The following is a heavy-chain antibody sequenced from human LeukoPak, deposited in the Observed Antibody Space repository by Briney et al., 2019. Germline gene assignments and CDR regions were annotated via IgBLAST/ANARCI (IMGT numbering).Heavy chain of an antibody. CDR1: GYTFTSYA. CDR2: INTNTGNP. J-gene: IGHJ4*02. CDR3: ARVPYYYDSSGYSDNPYFDY. Sequence: ASVKVSCKASGYTFTSYAMNWVRQAPGQGLEWMGWINTNTGNPTYAQGFTGRFVFSLDTSVSTAYLQISSLKAEDTAVYYCARVPYYYDSSGYSDNPYFDYWGQGTLVTVSS. V-gene: IGHV7-4-1*02. D-gene: IGHD3-22*01.